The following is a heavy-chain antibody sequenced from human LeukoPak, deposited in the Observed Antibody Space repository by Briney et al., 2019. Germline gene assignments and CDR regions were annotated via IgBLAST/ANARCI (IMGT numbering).Heavy chain of an antibody. D-gene: IGHD3-10*01. V-gene: IGHV1-2*02. Sequence: GASVKVSCKASEYTLSGHYMHWVRQAPGQGLEWMGWINPNSGGTIYVQNFQGRVTMTRDTSGTTVYMDLSSLRSDDTAVYYCARELSMVGGVPWGGFQHWGQGTLVIVSS. J-gene: IGHJ1*01. CDR1: EYTLSGHY. CDR3: ARELSMVGGVPWGGFQH. CDR2: INPNSGGT.